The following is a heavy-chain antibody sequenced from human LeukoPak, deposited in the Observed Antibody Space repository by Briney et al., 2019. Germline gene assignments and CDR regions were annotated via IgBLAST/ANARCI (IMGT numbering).Heavy chain of an antibody. D-gene: IGHD3-10*01. Sequence: PSETLSLTCTVSGGSISSYYWSWIRQPPGKGLEWIGYIYYSGSTNYNPSLKSRVTISVDTSKNQFSLKLSSVTAVDTAVYYCARQEYYGSGSYYNYWGQGTLVTVSS. CDR3: ARQEYYGSGSYYNY. CDR2: IYYSGST. CDR1: GGSISSYY. V-gene: IGHV4-59*08. J-gene: IGHJ4*02.